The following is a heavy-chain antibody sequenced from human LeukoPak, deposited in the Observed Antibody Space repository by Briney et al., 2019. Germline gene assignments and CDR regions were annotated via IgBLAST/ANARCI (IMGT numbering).Heavy chain of an antibody. CDR2: IRSKAYGGTT. Sequence: PGGSLRLSCTASGFTFGDYAMGWVRQAPGKGLEWVGFIRSKAYGGTTEYAASVKGRFTISRDDSKSIAYLQMNSLKTEDTAVYYCTRSPFDNISTFDDWGQGTLVTVSS. D-gene: IGHD1-1*01. CDR3: TRSPFDNISTFDD. V-gene: IGHV3-49*04. CDR1: GFTFGDYA. J-gene: IGHJ4*02.